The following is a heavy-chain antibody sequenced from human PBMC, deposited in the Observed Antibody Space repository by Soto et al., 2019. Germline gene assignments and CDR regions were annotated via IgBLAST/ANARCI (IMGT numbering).Heavy chain of an antibody. CDR3: ARGHYDFWSGSSENYYYGMDV. J-gene: IGHJ6*04. CDR2: IIPIFGTA. D-gene: IGHD3-3*01. V-gene: IGHV1-69*13. CDR1: GGTFSSYA. Sequence: SVKVSCKASGGTFSSYAISWVRQAPGQGLEWMGGIIPIFGTANYAQKFQGRVTITADESTSTAYMELSSLRSEDTAVYYCARGHYDFWSGSSENYYYGMDVWGKGTTVTV.